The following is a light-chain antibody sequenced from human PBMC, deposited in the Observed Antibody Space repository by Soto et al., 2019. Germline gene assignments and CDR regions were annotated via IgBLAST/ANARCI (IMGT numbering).Light chain of an antibody. CDR2: GAS. Sequence: EIVLTQSPGTLSLSPGERATLSCRASQSVNSNLAWYQQKPGQRPRVLMYGASSRATGIPDRFSGSGSGTDFTLTMSRLGPEDFAVYYCQQYENSPRTFGQGTKVEIK. J-gene: IGKJ1*01. CDR1: QSVNSN. V-gene: IGKV3-20*01. CDR3: QQYENSPRT.